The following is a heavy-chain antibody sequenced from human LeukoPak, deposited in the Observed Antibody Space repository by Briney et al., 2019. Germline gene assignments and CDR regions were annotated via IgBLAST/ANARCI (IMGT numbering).Heavy chain of an antibody. Sequence: PGGSLRLSCVASGFSFSTYEMNWVRQAPGKGLGWVSNIGDRGGPIHYADSVKGRFTISRDNAKNSLYLQMSSLRAEDTAVYYCARRVPYYGMDVWGQGTTVTVSS. CDR1: GFSFSTYE. V-gene: IGHV3-48*03. CDR2: IGDRGGPI. D-gene: IGHD2-21*01. CDR3: ARRVPYYGMDV. J-gene: IGHJ6*02.